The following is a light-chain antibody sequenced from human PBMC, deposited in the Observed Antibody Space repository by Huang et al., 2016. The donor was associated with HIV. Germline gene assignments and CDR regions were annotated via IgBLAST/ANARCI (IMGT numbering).Light chain of an antibody. CDR2: DAS. J-gene: IGKJ3*01. CDR1: QSVSNF. V-gene: IGKV3-11*01. Sequence: EILLTQSPATLSLSPGARATLSCRASQSVSNFLAWYQQRPGQPPRLLIYDASTRATGIPDRFSGSVSGTDFTLTISSLEPEDFAVYYCQQRSSWPPFTFGPGTKVDIK. CDR3: QQRSSWPPFT.